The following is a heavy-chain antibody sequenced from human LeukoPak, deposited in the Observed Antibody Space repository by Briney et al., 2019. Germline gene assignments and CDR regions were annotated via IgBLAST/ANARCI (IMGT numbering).Heavy chain of an antibody. V-gene: IGHV5-51*01. CDR3: ARRSGSYYSDLDY. CDR2: SYPGDSDT. J-gene: IGHJ4*02. CDR1: RYYFTSYW. Sequence: GGALQISCKGSRYYFTSYWLGSARHMPREGLEGMGISYPGDSDTRYGPSFQGQVTISAVKSISTAYLQWSSLKASDTAMYYCARRSGSYYSDLDYWGLGTLVTVSS. D-gene: IGHD3-10*01.